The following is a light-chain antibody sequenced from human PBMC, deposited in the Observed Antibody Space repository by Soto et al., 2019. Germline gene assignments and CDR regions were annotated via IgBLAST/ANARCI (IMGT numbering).Light chain of an antibody. Sequence: EIVLTQSPATLSLSPVERATLSCRASQSVSSYLAWYQQKPGQAPRLLIYDASNRATGIPARFSGSGSGTDFTLTISSLEPEDFAVYYCQQRSNWPPKLTFGGGTKVEIK. CDR3: QQRSNWPPKLT. CDR1: QSVSSY. V-gene: IGKV3-11*01. J-gene: IGKJ4*01. CDR2: DAS.